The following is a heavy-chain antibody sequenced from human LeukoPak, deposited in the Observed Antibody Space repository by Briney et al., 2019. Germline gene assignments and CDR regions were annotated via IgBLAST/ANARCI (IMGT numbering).Heavy chain of an antibody. Sequence: AGSLRLSCAASGFTFDDYGMSWVRHAPGKGLEWVSGINWNGGSTGYADSVKGRFTSSRDNAKNSLYLQMNSLRAEDTALYYCARVLPSPRYDSSGPNDYWGQGTLVTVSS. CDR2: INWNGGST. CDR1: GFTFDDYG. CDR3: ARVLPSPRYDSSGPNDY. J-gene: IGHJ4*02. V-gene: IGHV3-20*04. D-gene: IGHD3-22*01.